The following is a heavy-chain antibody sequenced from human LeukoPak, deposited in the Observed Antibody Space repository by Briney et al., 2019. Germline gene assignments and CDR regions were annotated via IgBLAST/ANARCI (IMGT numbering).Heavy chain of an antibody. CDR3: ASSDSSGYSFDY. CDR2: IYHSGST. Sequence: SETLSLTCAVSGGSISSSNWWSRVRQPPGKGLEWIGEIYHSGSTNYNPSLKSRVTISVDKSKNQFSLKLSSVTAADTAVYYCASSDSSGYSFDYWGQGTLVTVSS. V-gene: IGHV4-4*02. J-gene: IGHJ4*02. D-gene: IGHD3-22*01. CDR1: GGSISSSNW.